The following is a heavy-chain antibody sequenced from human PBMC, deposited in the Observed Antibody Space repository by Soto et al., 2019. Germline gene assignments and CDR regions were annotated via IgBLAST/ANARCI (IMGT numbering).Heavy chain of an antibody. D-gene: IGHD3-3*01. Sequence: ASVKVSCKASGYNYTNYAVTWVRQPPGQGLQWMGWISVHSGNTYYTQSLRGRPTMTKDTSTTTAYMELRSLTSDHTAVYYCGRYDTILGTNGVDNWGQGTLVTVSS. J-gene: IGHJ4*02. CDR1: GYNYTNYA. CDR3: GRYDTILGTNGVDN. CDR2: ISVHSGNT. V-gene: IGHV1-18*04.